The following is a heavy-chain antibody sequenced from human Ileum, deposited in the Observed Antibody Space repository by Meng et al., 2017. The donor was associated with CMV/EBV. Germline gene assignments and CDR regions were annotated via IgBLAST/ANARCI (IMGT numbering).Heavy chain of an antibody. CDR3: ARTPGYCSDADCYSNHFDY. J-gene: IGHJ4*02. V-gene: IGHV3-21*01. Sequence: GGSLRLSCAASGFTFSNYRMNWVRQAPGKGLEWDSSISSGGRYIFYADSVKGRFTISRDNAKDSLYLQMNSLRVDDTAVYFCARTPGYCSDADCYSNHFDYWGQGKLVNGAS. CDR1: GFTFSNYR. D-gene: IGHD2-15*01. CDR2: ISSGGRYI.